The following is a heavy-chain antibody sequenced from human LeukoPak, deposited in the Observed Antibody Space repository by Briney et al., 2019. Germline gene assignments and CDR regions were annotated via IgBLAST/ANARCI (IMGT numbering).Heavy chain of an antibody. J-gene: IGHJ4*02. V-gene: IGHV3-48*01. Sequence: GGSLRLSCAASRFTFSSYSMNWVRQAPGKGLEWVSYISSSSSTMYYADSVKGRFTISRDNAKNSLYLQMNSLRAEDTAVYYCARGRYTYGNAFDYWGQGTLVTVSS. CDR1: RFTFSSYS. CDR2: ISSSSSTM. D-gene: IGHD5-18*01. CDR3: ARGRYTYGNAFDY.